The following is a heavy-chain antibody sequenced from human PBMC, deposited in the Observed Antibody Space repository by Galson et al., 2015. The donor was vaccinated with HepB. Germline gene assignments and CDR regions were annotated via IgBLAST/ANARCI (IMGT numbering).Heavy chain of an antibody. CDR3: ARAVSRSITMIVGEIDY. D-gene: IGHD3-22*01. Sequence: SLRLSCAASGFTFSSYSMNWVRQAPGKGLEWVSSISSSSSYIYYADSVKGRFTISRDNAKNSLYLQMNSLRAEDTAVYYCARAVSRSITMIVGEIDYWGQGTLVTVSS. V-gene: IGHV3-21*01. CDR1: GFTFSSYS. CDR2: ISSSSSYI. J-gene: IGHJ4*02.